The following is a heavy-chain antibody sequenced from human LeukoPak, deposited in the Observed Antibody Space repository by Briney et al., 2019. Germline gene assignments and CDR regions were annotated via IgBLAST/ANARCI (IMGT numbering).Heavy chain of an antibody. Sequence: SETLSLTCTVSGGSISSSSYYWGWIRQPPGKGLEWIGSIYYSGSTYYNPSLKSRVTISVDTSKNQFSLKLSSVTAADTAVYYCARTDTSMVTEGDYYYYGMDVWGQGTTVTVSS. CDR1: GGSISSSSYY. D-gene: IGHD5-18*01. CDR3: ARTDTSMVTEGDYYYYGMDV. J-gene: IGHJ6*02. CDR2: IYYSGST. V-gene: IGHV4-39*07.